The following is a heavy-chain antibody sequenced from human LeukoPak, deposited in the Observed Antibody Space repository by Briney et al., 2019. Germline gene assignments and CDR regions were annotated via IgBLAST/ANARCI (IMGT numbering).Heavy chain of an antibody. CDR2: IYTSGST. Sequence: PSQTLSLTCTVSTGSISSYYWSWIRQPAGKGLEWIRRIYTSGSTNYNPSLKSRVTISVDKSKNQFSLKLSSVTAADTAVYYCARGLVGTTGEQNWLDPWGQGTLVTVSS. J-gene: IGHJ5*02. V-gene: IGHV4-4*07. D-gene: IGHD1-26*01. CDR3: ARGLVGTTGEQNWLDP. CDR1: TGSISSYY.